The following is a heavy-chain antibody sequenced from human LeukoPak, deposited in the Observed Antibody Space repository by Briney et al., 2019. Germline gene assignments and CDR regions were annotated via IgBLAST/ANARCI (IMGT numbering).Heavy chain of an antibody. D-gene: IGHD6-13*01. Sequence: PGGSLRLSCAASGFTFSSYAMSWVRQAPGKGLEWVSAISGSGNSTYYADSVKGRFTISRDNSKNTLYLQMNSLRAEDTAVYYCAHSSSWSEYFQHWGQGTLVTVSS. CDR2: ISGSGNST. CDR3: AHSSSWSEYFQH. V-gene: IGHV3-23*01. CDR1: GFTFSSYA. J-gene: IGHJ1*01.